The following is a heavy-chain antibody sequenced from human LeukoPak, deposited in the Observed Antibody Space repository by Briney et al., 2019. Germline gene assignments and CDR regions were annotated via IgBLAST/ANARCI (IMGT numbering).Heavy chain of an antibody. J-gene: IGHJ6*04. CDR3: ARGRVISGGKSAYFGMDV. Sequence: QSGGSLRLSCAVSGFTFSNYWMTWVRQATGKGLEWVANIKPDGGEKYYVDSVKGRFSISRDNAENSLYLQMSSLRAEDTAVYYCARGRVISGGKSAYFGMDVWGKGTTVTVSS. V-gene: IGHV3-7*03. CDR2: IKPDGGEK. CDR1: GFTFSNYW. D-gene: IGHD2-15*01.